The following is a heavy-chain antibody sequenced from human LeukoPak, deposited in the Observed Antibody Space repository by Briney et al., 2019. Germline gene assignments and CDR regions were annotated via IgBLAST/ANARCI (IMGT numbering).Heavy chain of an antibody. CDR3: AREAGGYYFDY. CDR1: GGTFSSYA. D-gene: IGHD3-10*01. J-gene: IGHJ4*02. CDR2: IIPIFGTA. Sequence: ASVKVSCKASGGTFSSYAISRVRQAPGQGLGWMGGIIPIFGTANYAQKFQGRVTITTDESTSTAYMELSSLRSEDTAVYYCAREAGGYYFDYWGEGTLVTVSS. V-gene: IGHV1-69*05.